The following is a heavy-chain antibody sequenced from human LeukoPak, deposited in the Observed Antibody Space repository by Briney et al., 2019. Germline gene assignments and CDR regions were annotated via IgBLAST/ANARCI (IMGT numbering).Heavy chain of an antibody. CDR2: ISAYNGNT. D-gene: IGHD3-22*01. CDR3: SRDLPYYYDSSGYYYGYYFDY. CDR1: GYTFTSYG. Sequence: ASVKVSCKASGYTFTSYGISWVRQAPGQGLEWMGWISAYNGNTNYAQKLQGRVTMTTDTSTSTAYMELRSLRSDDTAVYYFSRDLPYYYDSSGYYYGYYFDYWGQGTLVTVSS. J-gene: IGHJ4*02. V-gene: IGHV1-18*01.